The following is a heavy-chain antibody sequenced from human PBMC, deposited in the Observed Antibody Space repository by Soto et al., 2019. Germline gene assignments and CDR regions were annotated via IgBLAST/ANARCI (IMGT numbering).Heavy chain of an antibody. CDR2: IGTAGGT. Sequence: EVQLVESGGGLVQPGGSLRLSCAASGFTFSSYDMHWVRQATGKGLEWVSAIGTAGGTYYPGSVKGRFTISRENAKNSLYLQMNSLRAGDTAVYYCARGSHYDYIWGSYTASFEFDYWGQGTLVTVSS. D-gene: IGHD3-16*01. CDR1: GFTFSSYD. CDR3: ARGSHYDYIWGSYTASFEFDY. J-gene: IGHJ4*02. V-gene: IGHV3-13*01.